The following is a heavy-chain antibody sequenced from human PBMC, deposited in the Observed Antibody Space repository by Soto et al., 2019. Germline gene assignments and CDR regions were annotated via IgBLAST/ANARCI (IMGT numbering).Heavy chain of an antibody. J-gene: IGHJ6*02. CDR2: ITSSGQSV. CDR1: GFTFSDYY. Sequence: QVQLVESGGGLVKPGGSLRLSCVASGFTFSDYYMNWIRQAPGKGLEWVAYITSSGQSVFYAESVKGRFTGSRDNSKNSMYLQMDSLRADDTAIYYCARDARYASSWYGLDVWGQGTTVTVSS. CDR3: ARDARYASSWYGLDV. D-gene: IGHD6-13*01. V-gene: IGHV3-11*01.